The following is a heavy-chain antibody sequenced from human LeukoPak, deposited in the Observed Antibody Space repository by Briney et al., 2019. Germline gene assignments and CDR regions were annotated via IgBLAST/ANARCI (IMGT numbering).Heavy chain of an antibody. CDR2: ISSSSSTI. J-gene: IGHJ6*02. D-gene: IGHD2-15*01. V-gene: IGHV3-48*01. CDR1: GFTFSSYS. Sequence: GGSLRLSCAASGFTFSSYSMNWVRQAPGKGLEWVSYISSSSSTIYFADSVKGRFTISRDNAKNSLYLQMNSLRAEDTAVYYCAGAPLLDIVVVVAATLYYYGMDVWGQGTTVTVSS. CDR3: AGAPLLDIVVVVAATLYYYGMDV.